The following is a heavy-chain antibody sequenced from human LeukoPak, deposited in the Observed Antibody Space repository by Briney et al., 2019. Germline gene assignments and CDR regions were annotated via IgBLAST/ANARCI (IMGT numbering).Heavy chain of an antibody. D-gene: IGHD6-13*01. V-gene: IGHV4-59*01. J-gene: IGHJ4*02. CDR3: ARGYSSSWYYVGY. CDR2: IYYSGST. CDR1: GGPISSYY. Sequence: SETLSLTCTVSGGPISSYYWSWIRQPPGKGLEWIGYIYYSGSTNYNPSLKSRVTISVDTSKNQFSLKLSSVTAADTAVYYCARGYSSSWYYVGYWGQGTLVTVSS.